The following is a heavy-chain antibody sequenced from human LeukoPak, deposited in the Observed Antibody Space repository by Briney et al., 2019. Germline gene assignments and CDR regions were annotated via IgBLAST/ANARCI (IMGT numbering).Heavy chain of an antibody. CDR2: IYYSGST. Sequence: SETLSLTCTVSGGSISAYYGNWIRQAPGKGLEWIGYIYYSGSTNYNPSLKSRVTMSVDTSRNQFSLKLSSVTAADTAVYYCARGGRAVAGERYFDYWGQGTLVTVSS. CDR1: GGSISAYY. V-gene: IGHV4-59*01. J-gene: IGHJ4*02. D-gene: IGHD6-19*01. CDR3: ARGGRAVAGERYFDY.